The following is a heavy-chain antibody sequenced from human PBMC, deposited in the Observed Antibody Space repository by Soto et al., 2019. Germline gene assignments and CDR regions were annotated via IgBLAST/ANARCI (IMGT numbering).Heavy chain of an antibody. CDR1: GYTFTSYG. CDR2: ISAYNGNT. D-gene: IGHD6-13*01. J-gene: IGHJ4*02. CDR3: GRVAAAGTLDY. Sequence: QVQLVQSGAEVKKPGASVKVSCKASGYTFTSYGISWVRQAPGQGLEWMGWISAYNGNTNYAQKLQGRVTVTTDTSTSTAYMGLRSLGSDDTAVYYCGRVAAAGTLDYWGQGTLVTVSS. V-gene: IGHV1-18*01.